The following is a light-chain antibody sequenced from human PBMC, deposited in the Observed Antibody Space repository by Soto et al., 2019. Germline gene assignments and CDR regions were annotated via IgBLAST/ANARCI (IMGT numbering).Light chain of an antibody. CDR3: SSYTSSSTSNYV. CDR1: SSDVGGYNY. J-gene: IGLJ1*01. V-gene: IGLV2-14*01. CDR2: DVS. Sequence: QSALTQPASVSGSPGQSITISCTGTSSDVGGYNYVSWYQQHPGKATKLMIYDVSNRPSGVSNRFSGSKSGNTASLTISWLQAEYEADYYCSSYTSSSTSNYVFGTGTKVTVL.